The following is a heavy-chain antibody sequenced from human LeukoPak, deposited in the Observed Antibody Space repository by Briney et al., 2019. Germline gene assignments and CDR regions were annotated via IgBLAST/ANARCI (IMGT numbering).Heavy chain of an antibody. D-gene: IGHD3-22*01. CDR3: AGAVELYYDNSGYYSDPYFDY. Sequence: PSETLSLTCTVSGDSIRRGYYWGWIRQTPGKGLQWIGSIYHSGGIYYEPSLKSRVTISVDTSRNQFSLKMSSVTAADTAVFYCAGAVELYYDNSGYYSDPYFDYWGQGTLVTVSS. V-gene: IGHV4-38-2*02. CDR2: IYHSGGI. CDR1: GDSIRRGYY. J-gene: IGHJ4*02.